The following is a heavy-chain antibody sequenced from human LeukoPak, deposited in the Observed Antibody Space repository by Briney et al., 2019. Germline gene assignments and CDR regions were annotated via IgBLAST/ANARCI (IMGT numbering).Heavy chain of an antibody. CDR1: GFTFSSYA. J-gene: IGHJ4*02. V-gene: IGHV3-23*01. CDR2: ISGSGGST. Sequence: GGSLRLSYAASGFTFSSYAMSWVRQAPGKGLEWVSAISGSGGSTYYADSVKGRFTISRDNSKNTLYLQMNSLGAEDTAVYYCAKSKHYDSSGQGGFDYWGQGTLVTVSS. D-gene: IGHD3-22*01. CDR3: AKSKHYDSSGQGGFDY.